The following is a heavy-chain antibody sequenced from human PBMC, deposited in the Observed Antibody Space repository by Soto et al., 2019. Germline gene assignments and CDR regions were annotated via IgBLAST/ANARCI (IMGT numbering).Heavy chain of an antibody. CDR1: GFTFSSYG. D-gene: IGHD1-1*01. Sequence: QVQLVESGGGVVQPGRSLRLSCAASGFTFSSYGMHWVRQAPGKGLEWVAVIWYDGSNKYYADSVKGRFTISRDNSKNTLYLQMNSLRAEDTAVYYCAREYSEDWNDRGGMDVWGQGTTVTVSS. J-gene: IGHJ6*02. V-gene: IGHV3-33*01. CDR2: IWYDGSNK. CDR3: AREYSEDWNDRGGMDV.